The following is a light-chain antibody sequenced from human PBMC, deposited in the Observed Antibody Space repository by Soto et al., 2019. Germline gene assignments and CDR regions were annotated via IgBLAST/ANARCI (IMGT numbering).Light chain of an antibody. CDR1: SSDVGGYNY. V-gene: IGLV2-14*01. CDR3: SSYTISSSLYV. J-gene: IGLJ1*01. Sequence: QSVLTQPASVSGSPGQSITISCTGTSSDVGGYNYVSWYQQHPGKAPKLMIFEVSNRPSGVSYRFSGSKSGNTASLTISGLQAEDEADYYCSSYTISSSLYVFGTGTKVTVL. CDR2: EVS.